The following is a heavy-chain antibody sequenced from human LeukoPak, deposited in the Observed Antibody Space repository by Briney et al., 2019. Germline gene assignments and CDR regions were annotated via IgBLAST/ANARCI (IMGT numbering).Heavy chain of an antibody. D-gene: IGHD1-26*01. J-gene: IGHJ4*02. CDR2: INKDRSEK. CDR3: ARTTSGSYYSRFDF. V-gene: IGHV3-7*01. CDR1: GFSFSRYD. Sequence: GGSLRLSCAASGFSFSRYDIHWVRQAPGKGLEWVANINKDRSEKNYVDSVKGRFIISRDNARNSLYLQMSSLRADDTAIYYCARTTSGSYYSRFDFWGQGTLVTVSS.